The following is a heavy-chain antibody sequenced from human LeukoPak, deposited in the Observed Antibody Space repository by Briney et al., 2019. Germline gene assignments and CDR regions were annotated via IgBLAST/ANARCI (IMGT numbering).Heavy chain of an antibody. D-gene: IGHD6-13*01. CDR1: GYTFTGYY. J-gene: IGHJ6*03. CDR3: AKVRGIAAAGPYYYYYMDV. CDR2: INPNSGGT. V-gene: IGHV1-2*02. Sequence: ASVKVSCKASGYTFTGYYIHWVRQAPGQGLEWMGWINPNSGGTNYAQKLQGRVTMTRDTSISTAYMELSRLRSDDTAVYYCAKVRGIAAAGPYYYYYMDVWGKGTTVTVSS.